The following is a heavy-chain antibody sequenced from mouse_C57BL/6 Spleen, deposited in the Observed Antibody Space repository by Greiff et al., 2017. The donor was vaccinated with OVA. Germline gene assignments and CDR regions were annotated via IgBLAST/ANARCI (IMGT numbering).Heavy chain of an antibody. J-gene: IGHJ3*01. CDR3: ARDYYSSSYGAWFAY. V-gene: IGHV5-4*01. D-gene: IGHD1-1*01. CDR2: ISDGGSYT. Sequence: EVKVEESGGGLVKPGGSLKLSCAASGFTFSSYAMSWVRQTPEKRLEWVATISDGGSYTYYPDNVKGRFTISRDNAKNNLYLQMSQLKSEDTAMYYGARDYYSSSYGAWFAYWGQGTLVTVSA. CDR1: GFTFSSYA.